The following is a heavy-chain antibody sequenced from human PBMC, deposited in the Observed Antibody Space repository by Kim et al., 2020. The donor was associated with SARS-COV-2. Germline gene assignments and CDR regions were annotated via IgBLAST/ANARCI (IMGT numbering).Heavy chain of an antibody. V-gene: IGHV4-30-4*01. CDR2: IYYSGST. CDR3: ARGPMGTGYYTFDY. CDR1: GGSISSGDYY. D-gene: IGHD3-9*01. J-gene: IGHJ4*02. Sequence: SETLSLTCTVSGGSISSGDYYWSWIRQPPGKGLEWIGYIYYSGSTYYNPSLKSRVTISVDTSKNQFSLKLSSVTAADTAVYYCARGPMGTGYYTFDYWGQGTLVTVSS.